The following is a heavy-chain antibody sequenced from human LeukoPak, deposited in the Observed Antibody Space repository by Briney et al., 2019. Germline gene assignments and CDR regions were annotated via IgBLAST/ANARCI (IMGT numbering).Heavy chain of an antibody. CDR3: TRTRGDYRDAFDI. D-gene: IGHD4-17*01. V-gene: IGHV3-73*01. CDR2: IRNKANSYAT. Sequence: GGSLRLSCAASGFTFSGSAMHWVRQASGKGLEWVGRIRNKANSYATAYAASVKGRFTISRDDSKNTAYLQMNSLKTEEKDVEYSTRTRGDYRDAFDIWGEGTMVSVSS. J-gene: IGHJ3*02. CDR1: GFTFSGSA.